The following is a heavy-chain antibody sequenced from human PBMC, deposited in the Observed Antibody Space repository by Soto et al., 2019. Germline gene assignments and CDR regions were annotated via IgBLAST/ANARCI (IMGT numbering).Heavy chain of an antibody. CDR3: ARFGKRSQAAAGTRLLDFYYYMDV. CDR1: GGSISSYY. Sequence: SETLSLTCTVSGGSISSYYWSWIRQPPGKGLQWIGYIYYSGSTNYNPSLKSRVTISVDTSTNQFSLKLSSVTAADTAVYYCARFGKRSQAAAGTRLLDFYYYMDVWGKGTTVTVSS. CDR2: IYYSGST. J-gene: IGHJ6*03. V-gene: IGHV4-59*01. D-gene: IGHD6-13*01.